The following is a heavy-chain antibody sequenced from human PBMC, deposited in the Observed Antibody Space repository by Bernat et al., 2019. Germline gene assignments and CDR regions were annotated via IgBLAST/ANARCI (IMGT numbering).Heavy chain of an antibody. V-gene: IGHV3-21*01. CDR3: AGRGAYSSSGGGFDY. CDR2: ISSSSSYI. D-gene: IGHD6-6*01. J-gene: IGHJ4*02. CDR1: GFTFSSYS. Sequence: EVQLVESGGGLVKPGGSLRLSCAASGFTFSSYSMNWVRQAPGKGLEWVSSISSSSSYIYYADSVKGRFTISRDNAKNSLYLQMNSLRAEDTAVYYCAGRGAYSSSGGGFDYWGQGTLVTVSS.